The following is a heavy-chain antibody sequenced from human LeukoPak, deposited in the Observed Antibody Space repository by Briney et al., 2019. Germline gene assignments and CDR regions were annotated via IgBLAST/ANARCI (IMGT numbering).Heavy chain of an antibody. CDR3: ARGCSPSSTTCYNY. J-gene: IGHJ4*02. Sequence: ASVKVSCKASGYTFTTYGITWVRQAPGQGLEWMGWISPYNGNTNYAQNLQGRVTMTTDTSTSTAYMELRSLRSDDTAVYYCARGCSPSSTTCYNYWGQGTLVTVPS. CDR1: GYTFTTYG. D-gene: IGHD2-2*02. CDR2: ISPYNGNT. V-gene: IGHV1-18*01.